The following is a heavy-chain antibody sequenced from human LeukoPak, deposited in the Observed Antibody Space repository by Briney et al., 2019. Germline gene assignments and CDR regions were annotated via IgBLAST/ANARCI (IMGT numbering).Heavy chain of an antibody. Sequence: SVKVSRKASGGTFSSYAISWVRQAPGQGLEWMGRIIPILGTANYAQKFQGRVTITADESTSTAYMELSSLRSEDTAVYYCARAQTYDFWSGLNWFDPWGQGTLVTVSS. CDR3: ARAQTYDFWSGLNWFDP. J-gene: IGHJ5*02. CDR2: IIPILGTA. CDR1: GGTFSSYA. D-gene: IGHD3-3*01. V-gene: IGHV1-69*11.